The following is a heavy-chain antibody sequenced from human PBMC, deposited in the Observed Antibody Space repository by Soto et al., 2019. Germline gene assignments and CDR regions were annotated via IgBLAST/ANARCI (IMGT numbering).Heavy chain of an antibody. J-gene: IGHJ4*02. CDR2: ISYAGGDK. D-gene: IGHD5-12*01. V-gene: IGHV3-30*18. Sequence: QVQLVESGGGVVQPGRSLRLSCAASGFTFSSYGMHWVRQAPGKGLEWLTVISYAGGDKYYADSVKGRFTISRDNSKTTLYLQMNSLRTEDTAVYYCAKSSLGTYDPYSFDYWGQGTLVTVSS. CDR1: GFTFSSYG. CDR3: AKSSLGTYDPYSFDY.